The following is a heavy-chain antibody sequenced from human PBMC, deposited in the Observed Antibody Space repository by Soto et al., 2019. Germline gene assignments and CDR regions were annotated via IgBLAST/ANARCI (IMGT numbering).Heavy chain of an antibody. D-gene: IGHD3-22*01. Sequence: SETLSLTCAVYGGSFSGYYWSWIRQPPGKGLEWIGEINHSGSTNYNPSLKSRVTISVDTSKNQFSLKLSSVTAADTAVYYCARTRCSSELHDIGEFYDSSGYYSFDYWGQGTLVTVSS. CDR2: INHSGST. V-gene: IGHV4-34*01. CDR1: GGSFSGYY. J-gene: IGHJ4*02. CDR3: ARTRCSSELHDIGEFYDSSGYYSFDY.